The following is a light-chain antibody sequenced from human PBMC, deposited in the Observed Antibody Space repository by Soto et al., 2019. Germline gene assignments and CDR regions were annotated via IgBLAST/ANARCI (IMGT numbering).Light chain of an antibody. V-gene: IGKV3-20*01. CDR3: QQYFTSPLT. Sequence: EGVLTQSPGTLSLSPGESATLSCRASQSVSSNYLAWYQQKPGQAPRLLIYGVSTRATGIPDRFSGSGSGTDFSLTISRLEPEDFALYYCQQYFTSPLTFGGRTKVDIK. J-gene: IGKJ4*01. CDR2: GVS. CDR1: QSVSSNY.